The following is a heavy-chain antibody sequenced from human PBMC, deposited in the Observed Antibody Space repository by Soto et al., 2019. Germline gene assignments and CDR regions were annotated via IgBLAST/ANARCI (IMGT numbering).Heavy chain of an antibody. V-gene: IGHV3-7*02. CDR2: IKQDGSET. Sequence: EVQLVESGGGLVQPGGSLRLSCAASGFTFSSYWMTWVRQAPGKGLEWVANIKQDGSETYYVDSVKGRFTISRDNAKNSLYLQMNSLRAEDTAVYYCATHPYSSGWYCWGQGTLVTVAS. CDR1: GFTFSSYW. J-gene: IGHJ4*02. D-gene: IGHD6-13*01. CDR3: ATHPYSSGWYC.